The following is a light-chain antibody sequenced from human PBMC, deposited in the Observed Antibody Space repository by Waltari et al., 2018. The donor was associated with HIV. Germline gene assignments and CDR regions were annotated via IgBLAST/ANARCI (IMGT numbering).Light chain of an antibody. V-gene: IGKV1-9*01. CDR2: AAS. CDR1: QGISNY. CDR3: QQLDTYPRT. J-gene: IGKJ1*01. Sequence: DIQLTQSPSFLSASVGDTVTITCRASQGISNYLAWYQQKPGNAPKLLIFAASTLQTGVPSRFSGSGFGTEFTLTISSLHPEDFATYSCQQLDTYPRTFGQGTRWRSN.